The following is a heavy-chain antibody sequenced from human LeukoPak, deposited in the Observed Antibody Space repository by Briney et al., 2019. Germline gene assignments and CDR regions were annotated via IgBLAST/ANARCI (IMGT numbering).Heavy chain of an antibody. CDR2: MQSSGNS. V-gene: IGHV4-59*01. D-gene: IGHD5-18*01. CDR1: GASITSNF. Sequence: PSETLSLTCTVSGASITSNFWSWVRKPPGKGLEWIAFMQSSGNSNYNPSLKSRVTMFVDTSKNQFVLNLRSVTAADTAVYYCARDKRHSYGRYFDHWGQGMLVTVSS. CDR3: ARDKRHSYGRYFDH. J-gene: IGHJ4*02.